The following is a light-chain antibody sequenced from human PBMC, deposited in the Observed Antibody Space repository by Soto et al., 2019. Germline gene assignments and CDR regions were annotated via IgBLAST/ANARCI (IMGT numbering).Light chain of an antibody. CDR1: NIGSKS. CDR3: QVWDSSSDHVV. V-gene: IGLV3-21*02. Sequence: SYELTQPPSVSVAPGQTARITWGGNNIGSKSVHGYQQKPGQAPVLVVYDDSDRPSGIPERFSGSNSGNTATLTISRVEAGDEAEYYCQVWDSSSDHVVFGGGTKLTVL. CDR2: DDS. J-gene: IGLJ2*01.